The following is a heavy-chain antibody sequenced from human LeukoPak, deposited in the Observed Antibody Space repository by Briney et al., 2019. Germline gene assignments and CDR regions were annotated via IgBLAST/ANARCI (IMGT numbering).Heavy chain of an antibody. Sequence: PSETLSLTCTVSGGSVSSYVYYWAWIRQPPGKGLEWIASISYSAPVDYAPSYYSPSLKSRVTISLHTSNNQFSLELTSVTAADTAMYYCARSVAGTETTANWLDPWGQGMLVTVSS. CDR1: GGSVSSYVYY. D-gene: IGHD6-19*01. CDR2: ISYSAPVDYAPS. J-gene: IGHJ5*02. CDR3: ARSVAGTETTANWLDP. V-gene: IGHV4-39*01.